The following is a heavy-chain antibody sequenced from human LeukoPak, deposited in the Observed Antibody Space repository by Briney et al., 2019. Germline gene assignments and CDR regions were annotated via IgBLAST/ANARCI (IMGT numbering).Heavy chain of an antibody. D-gene: IGHD4-17*01. CDR3: ASRHYDFGYY. V-gene: IGHV3-30*04. J-gene: IGHJ4*02. CDR2: ISYDGSDK. Sequence: GGSLRLSCAASGFTFSSYPMHWVRQAPGKGLEWVAVISYDGSDKYYADSVKGRFTISRDNSKDTLYLQMNSLRAEDTAVYYCASRHYDFGYYWGQGTLVTVSS. CDR1: GFTFSSYP.